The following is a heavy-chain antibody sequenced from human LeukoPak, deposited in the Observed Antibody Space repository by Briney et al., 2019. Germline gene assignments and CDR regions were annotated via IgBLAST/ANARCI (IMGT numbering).Heavy chain of an antibody. V-gene: IGHV3-30-3*01. Sequence: GGSLRLSCAASGFTFSSYAMHWVRQAPGKGLEWVAVISYDGSNKYYADSVKGRFTISRDNSKNTLYLQMNSLRAEDTAVYYCARAMMDSSGYGIDYWGQGTLVTVSS. D-gene: IGHD3-22*01. J-gene: IGHJ4*02. CDR2: ISYDGSNK. CDR3: ARAMMDSSGYGIDY. CDR1: GFTFSSYA.